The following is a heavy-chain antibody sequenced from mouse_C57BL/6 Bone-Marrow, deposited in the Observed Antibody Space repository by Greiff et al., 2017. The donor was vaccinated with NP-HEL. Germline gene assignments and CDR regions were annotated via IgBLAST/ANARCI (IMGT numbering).Heavy chain of an antibody. Sequence: QVQLKQPGAELVKPGASVKLSCTASGYTFTSYWMHWVQQSPGQGLEWIGMIHPSSGSTNYTEKVKSKATLTVDKSSSTVYMQLSSLTSEDSAGYYCAERRPWNYWGQGTTLTVSS. CDR1: GYTFTSYW. D-gene: IGHD2-12*01. J-gene: IGHJ2*01. CDR3: AERRPWNY. V-gene: IGHV1-64*01. CDR2: IHPSSGST.